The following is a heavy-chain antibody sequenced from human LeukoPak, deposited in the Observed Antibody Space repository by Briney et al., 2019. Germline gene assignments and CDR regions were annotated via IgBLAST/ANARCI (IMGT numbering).Heavy chain of an antibody. CDR1: GASINSGGYY. D-gene: IGHD3-22*01. CDR2: IYYSGST. V-gene: IGHV4-31*03. J-gene: IGHJ4*02. Sequence: SETLSLTCTVSGASINSGGYYWNWIRQLPGKGLEWLGYIYYSGSTNYKPSLKSRVTMSVDTSKNQFSLRLSSVTAADTAVYYCARLVNYYDSSGYLDFFDYWGPGTLVTVSS. CDR3: ARLVNYYDSSGYLDFFDY.